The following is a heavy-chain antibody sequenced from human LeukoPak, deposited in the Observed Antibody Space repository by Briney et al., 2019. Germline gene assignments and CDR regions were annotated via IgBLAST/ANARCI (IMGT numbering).Heavy chain of an antibody. Sequence: ASVKVSCKASGYTFTSYDINWVRQATGQGLEWMGWMNPNSGNTGYAQKFQGRVTITRNTSISTAYMELSSLRSEDTAVYYCARGNNFNYYYYYMDVWGKGTRSPSP. V-gene: IGHV1-8*03. D-gene: IGHD1-20*01. CDR2: MNPNSGNT. J-gene: IGHJ6*03. CDR3: ARGNNFNYYYYYMDV. CDR1: GYTFTSYD.